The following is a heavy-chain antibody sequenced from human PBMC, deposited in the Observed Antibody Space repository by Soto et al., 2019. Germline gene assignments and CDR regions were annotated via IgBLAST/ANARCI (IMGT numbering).Heavy chain of an antibody. CDR3: ARDGNYDDSSGPCFDY. V-gene: IGHV3-30*03. CDR2: ISYDGSNK. Sequence: QVQLVEYGGGVVQPGRSLRLSCAASGFTFSSYGMHWIRQAPGKGLEWVAVISYDGSNKYYADSVKGRFTISRDNSKNTLYLQMHGLRAADTAVYYCARDGNYDDSSGPCFDYWGQGTLVTVSS. J-gene: IGHJ4*02. D-gene: IGHD3-22*01. CDR1: GFTFSSYG.